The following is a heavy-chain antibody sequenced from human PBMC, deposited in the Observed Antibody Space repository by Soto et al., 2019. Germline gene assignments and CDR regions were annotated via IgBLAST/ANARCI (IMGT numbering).Heavy chain of an antibody. CDR3: ARDIESVTAKHFFYYYAMDV. CDR2: VSANNGHT. D-gene: IGHD2-8*01. Sequence: EASVQVSCKASGFTFSNYGLNWVRQAPGQGLEWMGWVSANNGHTNYAQNLQGRVSMTTDTSTSTAYMELRGLTFDDTAVYYCARDIESVTAKHFFYYYAMDVWGQGTTVTVSS. J-gene: IGHJ6*02. V-gene: IGHV1-18*01. CDR1: GFTFSNYG.